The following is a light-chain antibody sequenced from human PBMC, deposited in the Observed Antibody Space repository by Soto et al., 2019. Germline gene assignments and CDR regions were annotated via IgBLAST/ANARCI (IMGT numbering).Light chain of an antibody. CDR3: QQYENWPG. J-gene: IGKJ4*01. CDR2: GAS. CDR1: QSVGSNN. Sequence: EIVLTQFPGTLSLSPGERATLSCRASQSVGSNNLAWYQQKPGQAPRLLIYGASTRATGIPARFSGSGSGTEFTLTISGLQSEDFAVYYCQQYENWPGFGGGTKVDIK. V-gene: IGKV3-15*01.